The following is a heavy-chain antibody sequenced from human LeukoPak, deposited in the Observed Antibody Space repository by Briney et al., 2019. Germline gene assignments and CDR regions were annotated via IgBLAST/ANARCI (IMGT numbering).Heavy chain of an antibody. D-gene: IGHD6-13*01. CDR1: GGTFSSYA. J-gene: IGHJ5*02. V-gene: IGHV1-18*01. Sequence: VASVKVSCKASGGTFSSYAISWVRQAPGQGLEWMGWISAYNGNTNYAQKLQGRVTMTTDTSTSTAYMELRSLRSDDTAVYYCARVLSPYSSSFPPRHNWFDLWGQGTLVTVSS. CDR3: ARVLSPYSSSFPPRHNWFDL. CDR2: ISAYNGNT.